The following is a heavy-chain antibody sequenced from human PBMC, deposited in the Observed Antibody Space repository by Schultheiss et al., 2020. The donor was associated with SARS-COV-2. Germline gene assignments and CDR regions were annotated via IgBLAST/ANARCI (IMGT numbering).Heavy chain of an antibody. CDR3: ARSADYGDYGSFDY. CDR2: ISYDGSNK. V-gene: IGHV3-30-3*01. D-gene: IGHD4-17*01. CDR1: GFTFSSYA. J-gene: IGHJ4*02. Sequence: GGSLRLSCAASGFTFSSYAMHWVRQAPGKGLEWVAVISYDGSNKYYADSVKGRFTISRDNSKNTLYLQMNSLRAEDTAVYYCARSADYGDYGSFDYWGQGTLVTVSS.